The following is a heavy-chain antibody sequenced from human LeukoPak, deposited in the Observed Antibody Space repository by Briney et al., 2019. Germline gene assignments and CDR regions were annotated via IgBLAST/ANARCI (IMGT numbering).Heavy chain of an antibody. V-gene: IGHV3-30-3*01. D-gene: IGHD3-10*01. CDR3: ARDRRVRGKKPYYYYYGMDV. Sequence: GGSLRLSCAASGFTFSGYAMNWVRQAPGKGLEWVAVISYDGSNKYYADSVKGRFTISRDNSKNTLYLQMNSLRAEDTAVYYCARDRRVRGKKPYYYYYGMDVWGQGTTVTASS. J-gene: IGHJ6*02. CDR1: GFTFSGYA. CDR2: ISYDGSNK.